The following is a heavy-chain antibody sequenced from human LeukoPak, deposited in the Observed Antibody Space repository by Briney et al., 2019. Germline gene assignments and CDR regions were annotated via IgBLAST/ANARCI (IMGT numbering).Heavy chain of an antibody. D-gene: IGHD1-26*01. CDR1: GFTFSSYS. V-gene: IGHV3-30*03. CDR2: ISYDGSNK. Sequence: GGSLRLSCAASGFTFSSYSMHWVRQAPGKGLEWVAVISYDGSNKYYADSVKGRFTISRDNSKNTLYLQMNSLRAEDTAVYYCAREVGATGGLGDYYYGMDVWGQGTTVTVSS. CDR3: AREVGATGGLGDYYYGMDV. J-gene: IGHJ6*02.